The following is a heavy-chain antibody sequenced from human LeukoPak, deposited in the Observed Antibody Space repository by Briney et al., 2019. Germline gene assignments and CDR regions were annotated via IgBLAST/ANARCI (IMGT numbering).Heavy chain of an antibody. CDR3: AKAFRVTPRLYYCYGMDV. CDR2: MNPNSGNT. D-gene: IGHD4-23*01. Sequence: ASVKVSCKASGYTFTSYDINWVRQATGQGLEWMGWMNPNSGNTGYAQKFQGRVTMTRNTSISTAYMELSSLRSEDTAVYYCAKAFRVTPRLYYCYGMDVWGQGTTVTVSS. J-gene: IGHJ6*02. V-gene: IGHV1-8*01. CDR1: GYTFTSYD.